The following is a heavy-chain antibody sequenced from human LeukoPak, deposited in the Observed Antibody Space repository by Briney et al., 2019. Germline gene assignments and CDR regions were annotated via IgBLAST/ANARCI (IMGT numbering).Heavy chain of an antibody. V-gene: IGHV1-2*02. Sequence: VASVKVSCKASGYTFTGYYMHWVRQAPGQGLEWMGWINPNSGGTNYAQKFQGRVTMTRDTSISTAYMELSRLRSDDTAVYYCARAGSYYDLCLGYWGQGTLVTVSS. CDR1: GYTFTGYY. CDR3: ARAGSYYDLCLGY. D-gene: IGHD1-26*01. J-gene: IGHJ4*02. CDR2: INPNSGGT.